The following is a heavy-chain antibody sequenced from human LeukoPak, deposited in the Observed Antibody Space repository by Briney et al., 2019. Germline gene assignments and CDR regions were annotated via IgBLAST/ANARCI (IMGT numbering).Heavy chain of an antibody. J-gene: IGHJ3*02. CDR2: IIPIFGTA. CDR1: GGTFSSYA. D-gene: IGHD3-22*01. CDR3: ARDYYDSSGYYYYSTIDAFGI. V-gene: IGHV1-69*05. Sequence: SVKVSCKASGGTFSSYAISWVRQAPGQGLEWMGGIIPIFGTANYAQKLQGRVTMTTDTSTSTAYMELRSLRSDDTAVYYCARDYYDSSGYYYYSTIDAFGIWGQGTMVTVSS.